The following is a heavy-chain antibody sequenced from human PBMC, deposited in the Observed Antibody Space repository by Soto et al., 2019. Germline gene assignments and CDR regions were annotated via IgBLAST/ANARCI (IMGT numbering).Heavy chain of an antibody. CDR1: GFTFSSYG. V-gene: IGHV3-30*18. CDR3: AKGKGYCTNGVCWGDY. J-gene: IGHJ4*02. CDR2: ISYDGSNK. Sequence: QVQLVESGGGVVQPGRSLRLSCAASGFTFSSYGMHWVRQAPGKGLEWVAVISYDGSNKYYADSVKGRFTISRDNSKNTLYLQMNSLRAEDTAVYYCAKGKGYCTNGVCWGDYWGQGTLVTVSS. D-gene: IGHD2-8*01.